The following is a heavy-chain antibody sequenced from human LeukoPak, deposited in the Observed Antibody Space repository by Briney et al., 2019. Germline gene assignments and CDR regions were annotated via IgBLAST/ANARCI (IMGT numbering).Heavy chain of an antibody. V-gene: IGHV4-39*01. CDR3: ARQASHDERSRLFDY. CDR2: IYYSGST. J-gene: IGHJ4*02. CDR1: GGSISSSSYY. Sequence: PSETLSLTCTVSGGSISSSSYYWGWIRQPPGKGLEWIVSIYYSGSTYYNPSLKSRVTISVDTSKNQFSLKLSSVTAADTAVYYCARQASHDERSRLFDYWGQGTLVTVSS.